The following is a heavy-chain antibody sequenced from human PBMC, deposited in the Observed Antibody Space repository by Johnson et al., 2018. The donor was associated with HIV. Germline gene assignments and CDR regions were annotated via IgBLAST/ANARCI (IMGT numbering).Heavy chain of an antibody. CDR1: GFTLSNYA. D-gene: IGHD3-10*01. V-gene: IGHV3-30*04. CDR3: ARAPGFSRAFDI. Sequence: QVQLVESGGGVVQPGRSLRLSCAASGFTLSNYAMHWVRQAPGKGLEWVAVISYDGSNKYYTDSVKGRFTISRDNSKNTLYLQMNRLTAEDTAVYSCARAPGFSRAFDIWGQGTMVTVSS. J-gene: IGHJ3*02. CDR2: ISYDGSNK.